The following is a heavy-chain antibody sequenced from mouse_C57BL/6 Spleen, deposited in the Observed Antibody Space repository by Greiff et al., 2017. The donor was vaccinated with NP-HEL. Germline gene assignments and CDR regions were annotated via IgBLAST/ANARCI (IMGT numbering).Heavy chain of an antibody. CDR1: GYTFTDYY. V-gene: IGHV1-19*01. CDR3: ARGITTVVATEYFDV. Sequence: VQLQQSGPVLVKPGASVKMSCKASGYTFTDYYMNWVKQSHGKSLEWIGVINPYNGGTSYNQKFKGKATLTVDKSSSTAYMELNSLTSEDSAVYYCARGITTVVATEYFDVWGTGTTVTVSS. CDR2: INPYNGGT. J-gene: IGHJ1*03. D-gene: IGHD1-1*01.